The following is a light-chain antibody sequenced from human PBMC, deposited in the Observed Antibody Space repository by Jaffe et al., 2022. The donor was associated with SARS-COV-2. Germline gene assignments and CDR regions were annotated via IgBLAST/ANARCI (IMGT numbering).Light chain of an antibody. Sequence: EIVLTQSPATLSLSPGERATLSCRASQSVSRDLAWYQQKPDQPPRLLIYDASTGARGIPARFSGSGSGTDFTLTISSLEPEDFAVYFCQQRSNWALTFGGGTKVEI. CDR1: QSVSRD. CDR2: DAS. CDR3: QQRSNWALT. J-gene: IGKJ4*01. V-gene: IGKV3-11*01.